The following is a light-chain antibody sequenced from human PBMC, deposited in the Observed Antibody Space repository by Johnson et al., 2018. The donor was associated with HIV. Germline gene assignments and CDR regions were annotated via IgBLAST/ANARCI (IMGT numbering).Light chain of an antibody. CDR3: GTWDNSLKAEV. J-gene: IGLJ1*01. Sequence: QSVLTQPPSVSAAPGQMVTISCSGSSSNIGRNYVSWYQQLPGTAPKLLIYQNTWRPSWIPDRFSGSTSGASATLAITGLQTGDDADYYCGTWDNSLKAEVFGTGTKVTVL. CDR1: SSNIGRNY. V-gene: IGLV1-51*02. CDR2: QNT.